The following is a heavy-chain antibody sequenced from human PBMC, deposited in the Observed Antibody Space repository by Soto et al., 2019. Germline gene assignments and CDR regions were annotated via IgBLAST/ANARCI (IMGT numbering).Heavy chain of an antibody. J-gene: IGHJ4*02. CDR2: IIPISGAA. CDR3: ARDMTRTVVPYFDF. Sequence: QVPLVQSGAEVKKPGSSVKVSWKAYGGTFSNYVDNWVRQAPGQGLEWMGRIIPISGAANYAQKFQGRVTITADKSTSTSYMELSSLRSEDTAVYYCARDMTRTVVPYFDFWGQGTLVTVSS. CDR1: GGTFSNYV. D-gene: IGHD1-7*01. V-gene: IGHV1-69*06.